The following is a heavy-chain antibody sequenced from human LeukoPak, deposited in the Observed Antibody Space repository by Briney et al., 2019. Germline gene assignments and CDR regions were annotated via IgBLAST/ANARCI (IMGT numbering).Heavy chain of an antibody. CDR2: INWNGGST. V-gene: IGHV3-20*04. CDR3: ARDGIYSSSWYSPSDY. D-gene: IGHD6-13*01. CDR1: GFTFDDYG. J-gene: IGHJ4*02. Sequence: GGSLRLSCAASGFTFDDYGMSWVRQAPGKGLEWVSGINWNGGSTGYADSVKGRFTISRDNAKNSLYLQMNSLRVEDTALYYCARDGIYSSSWYSPSDYWGQGTLVTVSS.